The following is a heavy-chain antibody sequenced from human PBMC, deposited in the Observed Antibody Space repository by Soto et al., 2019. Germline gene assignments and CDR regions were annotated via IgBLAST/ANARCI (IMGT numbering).Heavy chain of an antibody. CDR1: GYTFTGYY. CDR2: INPNSGGT. Sequence: ASVKVSCKASGYTFTGYYMHWVRQAPGQGLEWMGWINPNSGGTNYAQKFQGRVTMTRNTSISTAYMELSRLRSDDAAVYYCARGWYYAILAGCDPIDYQGQRALVTGS. J-gene: IGHJ4*02. D-gene: IGHD3-9*01. V-gene: IGHV1-2*02. CDR3: ARGWYYAILAGCDPIDY.